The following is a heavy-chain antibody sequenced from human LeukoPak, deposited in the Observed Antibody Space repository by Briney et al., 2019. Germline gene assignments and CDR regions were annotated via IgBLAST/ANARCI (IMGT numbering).Heavy chain of an antibody. CDR2: ITFRSYI. CDR1: GFTFSSYS. Sequence: GGSLRLSCAASGFTFSSYSMNWLRQAPGKGLEWVSSITFRSYIYYADSVKGRFIISRDNAKNSLYLQMNSLRAEDTAVYYCARDIRWDSSDYYYIGFDYWGQGTLVTVSS. CDR3: ARDIRWDSSDYYYIGFDY. D-gene: IGHD3-22*01. V-gene: IGHV3-21*01. J-gene: IGHJ4*02.